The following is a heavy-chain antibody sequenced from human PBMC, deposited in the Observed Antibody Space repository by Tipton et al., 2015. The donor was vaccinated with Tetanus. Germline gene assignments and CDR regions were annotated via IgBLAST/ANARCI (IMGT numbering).Heavy chain of an antibody. V-gene: IGHV3-9*01. Sequence: SLRLSCAASGFTFDDYAMHWVRQAPGKGLEWVSSIGWNSGGIAYADSVKGRFTISRDNAKNFLYLQMNSLRVEDTAMYHCVGDPHPVEVAGRWWWFDPWGQGTLVTVSS. CDR3: VGDPHPVEVAGRWWWFDP. D-gene: IGHD6-19*01. CDR2: IGWNSGGI. CDR1: GFTFDDYA. J-gene: IGHJ5*02.